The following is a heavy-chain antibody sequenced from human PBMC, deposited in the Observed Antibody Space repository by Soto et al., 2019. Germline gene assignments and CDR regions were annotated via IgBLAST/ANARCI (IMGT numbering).Heavy chain of an antibody. J-gene: IGHJ4*02. V-gene: IGHV3-74*01. Sequence: GGSLRLSCTASEFTIGDHGLSWFRQAPGKGLEWVSRINSDGSSTSYADSVKGRFTISRDNAKNTLYLQMNSLRAEDTAVYYCAREPYYYDSSGYYYWGQGTLVTVSS. CDR1: EFTIGDHG. D-gene: IGHD3-22*01. CDR3: AREPYYYDSSGYYY. CDR2: INSDGSST.